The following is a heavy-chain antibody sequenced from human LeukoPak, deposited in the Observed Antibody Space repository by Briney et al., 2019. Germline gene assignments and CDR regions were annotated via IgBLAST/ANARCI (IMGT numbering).Heavy chain of an antibody. V-gene: IGHV4-59*01. Sequence: SETLSLTCTVSGGSISSYYWSWIRQPPGKGLEWIGYIYYSGGTNYNPSLKSRVTISVDTSKNQFSLKLSSVTAADTAVYYCARDRISGSGSYSYYYYGMDVWGQGTTVTVSS. CDR2: IYYSGGT. J-gene: IGHJ6*02. CDR1: GGSISSYY. CDR3: ARDRISGSGSYSYYYYGMDV. D-gene: IGHD3-10*01.